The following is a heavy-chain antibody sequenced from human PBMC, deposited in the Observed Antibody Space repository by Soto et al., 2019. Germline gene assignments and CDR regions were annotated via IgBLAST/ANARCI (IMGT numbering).Heavy chain of an antibody. CDR3: AKDGKVSGSGTYHIDY. J-gene: IGHJ4*02. CDR2: ISYDGSNK. V-gene: IGHV3-30*18. Sequence: QVKLVESGGGVVQPGRSLRLSCAASGFIFSTYGMHWVRQAPGKGLEWVAVISYDGSNKYYADSVKGRFTISRDKSQNTVYLQTNSLRGEDTAVYYCAKDGKVSGSGTYHIDYWGQGTLVTVSS. D-gene: IGHD3-10*01. CDR1: GFIFSTYG.